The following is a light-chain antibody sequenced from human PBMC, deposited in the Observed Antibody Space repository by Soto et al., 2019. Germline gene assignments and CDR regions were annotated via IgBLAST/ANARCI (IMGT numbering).Light chain of an antibody. CDR1: QSVSSN. CDR2: GAS. J-gene: IGKJ2*01. CDR3: QQYNNWPRT. Sequence: EIVMTQSPATLSVSPGERATLSCRASQSVSSNLAWYQQKPGQAPRLLIYGASTRATGFPARFSGSGSGTEFTLTISSLQSEDFAVYYCQQYNNWPRTFGQATMLEIK. V-gene: IGKV3-15*01.